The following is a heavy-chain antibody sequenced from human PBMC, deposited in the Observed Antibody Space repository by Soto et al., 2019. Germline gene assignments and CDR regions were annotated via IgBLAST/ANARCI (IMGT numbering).Heavy chain of an antibody. J-gene: IGHJ2*01. V-gene: IGHV1-8*01. Sequence: QVQLVQSGAEVKKPGASVKVSCKASGYTFTSYDINWVRQATGQGLEWMGWMNPNSGNTGYAQKFQGRVTMTRNTSISTAYMALSSLGSEATAVYYCARTLMTLNWYFDLWGRGTLVTVSS. CDR2: MNPNSGNT. D-gene: IGHD2-8*01. CDR1: GYTFTSYD. CDR3: ARTLMTLNWYFDL.